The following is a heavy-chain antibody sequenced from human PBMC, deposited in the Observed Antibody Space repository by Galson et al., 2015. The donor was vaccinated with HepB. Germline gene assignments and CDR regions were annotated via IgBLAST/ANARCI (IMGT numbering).Heavy chain of an antibody. J-gene: IGHJ4*02. D-gene: IGHD5-24*01. CDR2: ISDGSDTI. V-gene: IGHV3-48*01. Sequence: SLRLSCAASGFNFSSYNMNWVRQAPGKGLEWVSFISDGSDTIYYADSVKGRFTISRDNAKSSLYLQLNSLRAEDTAVYYCARGSGRWPQPDFWGQGTLVTVSS. CDR3: ARGSGRWPQPDF. CDR1: GFNFSSYN.